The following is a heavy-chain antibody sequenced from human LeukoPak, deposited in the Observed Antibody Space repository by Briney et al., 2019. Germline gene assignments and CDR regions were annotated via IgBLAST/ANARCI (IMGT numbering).Heavy chain of an antibody. CDR2: ISGSGGST. Sequence: GGTLRLSCAASGFTFSSYGMSWVRQAPGKGLEWVSAISGSGGSTYYADSVKGRFTISRDNSKNTLYLQMNSLRAEDTAVYYCAKDLGKKYYYDSGGYGTFDYWGQGTLVTVSS. V-gene: IGHV3-23*01. CDR3: AKDLGKKYYYDSGGYGTFDY. J-gene: IGHJ4*02. D-gene: IGHD3-22*01. CDR1: GFTFSSYG.